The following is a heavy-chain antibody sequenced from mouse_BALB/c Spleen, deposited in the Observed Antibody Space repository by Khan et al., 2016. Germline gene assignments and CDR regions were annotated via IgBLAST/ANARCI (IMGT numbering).Heavy chain of an antibody. CDR1: GFDFSRYW. V-gene: IGHV4-2*02. Sequence: EVKLLESGGGLVQPGGSLNLSCAASGFDFSRYWMIWARQAPGKGPEWIGEINPGSTTINYSPSLKDRFIIYRDNAKNTLYLQMSKVRSEDTALYYCARSAYYAMDYWGQGTSVTVSS. CDR3: ARSAYYAMDY. CDR2: INPGSTTI. J-gene: IGHJ4*01.